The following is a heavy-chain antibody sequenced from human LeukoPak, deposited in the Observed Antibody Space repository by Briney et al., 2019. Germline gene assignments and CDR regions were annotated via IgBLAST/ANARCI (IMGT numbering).Heavy chain of an antibody. CDR1: GYTFTNFD. CDR3: ARAPMGTAPLY. D-gene: IGHD1/OR15-1a*01. J-gene: IGHJ4*02. Sequence: ASVKVSCKASGYTFTNFDINWVRQASGQGLERMGWMNPVSGNAGSAQKFQGRVTLTRDTSISTAYMELSSLTSDDTAFYYCARAPMGTAPLYWGQGTLVTVSS. CDR2: MNPVSGNA. V-gene: IGHV1-8*01.